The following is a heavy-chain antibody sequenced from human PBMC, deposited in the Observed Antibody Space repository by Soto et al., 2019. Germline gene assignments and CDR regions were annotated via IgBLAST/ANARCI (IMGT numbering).Heavy chain of an antibody. Sequence: QVQLVQSGAEVKKPGASVKVSCKASGYTFTIYGVSWVRQAPGQGLEWMGWISAYNGNTKDAQKFQGRVTMTTDTSTNTVYMELRNLRSDDTAVYYCARECSANCYGMDVWGPGTTVSVSS. CDR2: ISAYNGNT. CDR3: ARECSANCYGMDV. J-gene: IGHJ6*02. D-gene: IGHD2-15*01. V-gene: IGHV1-18*01. CDR1: GYTFTIYG.